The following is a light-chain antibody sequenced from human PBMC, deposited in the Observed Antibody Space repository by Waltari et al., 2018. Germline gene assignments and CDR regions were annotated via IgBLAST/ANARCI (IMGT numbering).Light chain of an antibody. CDR3: QQRSNWPPT. CDR1: QSVSSS. Sequence: EIVLTQSPATLSLSPGERVTLSCRASQSVSSSLAWYQQKPGPAPRLLFHDVSNRATGIPARFSVSGSGTDFTLTISSLEAEDFAVYYCQQRSNWPPTFGQGTKVEIK. CDR2: DVS. J-gene: IGKJ1*01. V-gene: IGKV3-11*01.